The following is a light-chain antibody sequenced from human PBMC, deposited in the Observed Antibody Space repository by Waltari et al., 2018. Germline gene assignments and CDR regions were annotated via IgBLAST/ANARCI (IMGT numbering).Light chain of an antibody. Sequence: SSVLTQPLSVSVCPGKTRAIACWGKAISSKRVALDQQKPGQAPVLVVYDDSDRPSGIPERFSGSNSGNTATLTISRVEAGDEADYYCQVWDSSSDHLYVFGTGTKVTVL. J-gene: IGLJ1*01. V-gene: IGLV3-21*03. CDR2: DDS. CDR3: QVWDSSSDHLYV. CDR1: AISSKR.